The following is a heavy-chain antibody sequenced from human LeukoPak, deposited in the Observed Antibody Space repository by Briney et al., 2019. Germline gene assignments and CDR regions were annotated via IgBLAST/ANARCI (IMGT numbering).Heavy chain of an antibody. J-gene: IGHJ4*02. Sequence: GGSLRLSCAASGFTLSSYWMSWVRQAPGKGLECVSYISSSSSTIYYADSVKGRFTISRDNAKNPLYLQMNSLRAEDTAVYYCARDPLVVRGNDCWGQGTLVTVSS. D-gene: IGHD3-10*02. CDR2: ISSSSSTI. V-gene: IGHV3-48*01. CDR3: ARDPLVVRGNDC. CDR1: GFTLSSYW.